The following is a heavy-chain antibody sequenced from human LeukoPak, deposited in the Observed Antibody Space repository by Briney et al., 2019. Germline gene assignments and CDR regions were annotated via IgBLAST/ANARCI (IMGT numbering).Heavy chain of an antibody. V-gene: IGHV3-7*03. CDR2: IRRDGGEN. D-gene: IGHD6-13*01. CDR1: GFTFSAYC. CDR3: ARGKFRGSSSWCCFDY. J-gene: IGHJ4*02. Sequence: GGSLRLSCRVSGFTFSAYCMSWVRQAPGEAREWVANIRRDGGENYYVDSVRGRFTISRDNAKNSLYLQMNSLRAEDTAVYYCARGKFRGSSSWCCFDYWGQGTLVTVSS.